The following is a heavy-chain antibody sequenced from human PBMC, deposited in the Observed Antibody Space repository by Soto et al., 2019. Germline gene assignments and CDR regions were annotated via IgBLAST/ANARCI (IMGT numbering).Heavy chain of an antibody. D-gene: IGHD1-7*01. Sequence: QVQLQESGPGLVKPSQTLSLTCVISGDSVSSNSAAWNWIRLSPSRGLEWLARTYYRSRWYNDYAVSVRSRITVNPDTSKNPFSLQLASVTPGDRAVYYCAGTTSPHWLSMDVWAKGATVPVSS. CDR3: AGTTSPHWLSMDV. CDR2: TYYRSRWYN. V-gene: IGHV6-1*01. CDR1: GDSVSSNSAA. J-gene: IGHJ6*03.